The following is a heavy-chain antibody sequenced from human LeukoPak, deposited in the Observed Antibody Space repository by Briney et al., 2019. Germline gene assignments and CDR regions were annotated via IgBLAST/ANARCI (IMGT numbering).Heavy chain of an antibody. J-gene: IGHJ4*02. V-gene: IGHV3-48*01. D-gene: IGHD3-10*01. Sequence: GGSLRLSCAASGFTFSSYSMNWVRQAPGKGLEWVSYISSSSSTIYYADSVKGLFTISRDNAKNSLYLQMNSLRAEDTAVYYCARVDSGITMVRGVIILTLDYWGQGTLVTVSS. CDR3: ARVDSGITMVRGVIILTLDY. CDR1: GFTFSSYS. CDR2: ISSSSSTI.